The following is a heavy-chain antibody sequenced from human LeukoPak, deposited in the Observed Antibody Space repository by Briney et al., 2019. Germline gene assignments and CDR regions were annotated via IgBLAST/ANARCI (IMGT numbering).Heavy chain of an antibody. CDR2: ISYDGSNK. CDR1: GFTFGSYG. Sequence: GGSLRLSCAASGFTFGSYGMHWVRQAPGKGLEWVAVISYDGSNKYYADSVKGRFTISRDNSKNTLYLQMNSLRAEDTAVYYCAKDYIVVVPAAIRYYYYGMDVWGQGTTVTVSS. V-gene: IGHV3-30*18. CDR3: AKDYIVVVPAAIRYYYYGMDV. D-gene: IGHD2-2*02. J-gene: IGHJ6*02.